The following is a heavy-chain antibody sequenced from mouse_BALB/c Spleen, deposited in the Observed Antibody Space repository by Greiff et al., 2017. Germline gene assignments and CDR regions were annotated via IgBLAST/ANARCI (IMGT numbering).Heavy chain of an antibody. CDR3: AREENGLRSFDY. J-gene: IGHJ2*01. V-gene: IGHV2-9*02. D-gene: IGHD1-1*01. CDR1: GFSLTSYG. Sequence: VMLVESGPGLVAPSQSLSITCTVSGFSLTSYGVHWVRQPPGKGLEWLGVIWAGGSTNYNSALMSRLSISKDNSKSQVFLKMNSLQTDDTAMYYCAREENGLRSFDYWGQGTTLTVSS. CDR2: IWAGGST.